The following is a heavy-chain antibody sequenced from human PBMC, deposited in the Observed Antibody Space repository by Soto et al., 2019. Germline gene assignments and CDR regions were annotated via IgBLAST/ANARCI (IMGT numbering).Heavy chain of an antibody. Sequence: VKVSCKASGGTFSSYAISWVRQAPGQGLEWMGSIIPILGTPNYAQKFQGRVTITADKSTNTAYMELNSLASEDTAVYYCAREMEIVGVTLLRLDYWGQGTLVTVSS. CDR3: AREMEIVGVTLLRLDY. J-gene: IGHJ4*02. CDR1: GGTFSSYA. CDR2: IIPILGTP. V-gene: IGHV1-69*06. D-gene: IGHD2-21*01.